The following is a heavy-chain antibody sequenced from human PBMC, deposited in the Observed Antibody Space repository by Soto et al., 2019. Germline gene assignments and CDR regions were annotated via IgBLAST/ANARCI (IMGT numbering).Heavy chain of an antibody. CDR1: GFTFSSYS. CDR2: ISSSSSTI. V-gene: IGHV3-48*01. J-gene: IGHJ4*02. CDR3: ARDSFINDYGDSDPGY. D-gene: IGHD4-17*01. Sequence: PGGSLRLSCAASGFTFSSYSMNWVRQAPGKGLEWVSYISSSSSTIYYADSVKGRFTISRDNAKNSLYLQMNSLRAEDTAVYYCARDSFINDYGDSDPGYWGQGTLVTVSS.